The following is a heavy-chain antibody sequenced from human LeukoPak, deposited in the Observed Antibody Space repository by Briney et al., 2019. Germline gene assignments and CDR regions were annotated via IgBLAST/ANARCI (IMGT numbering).Heavy chain of an antibody. J-gene: IGHJ5*01. CDR1: GFMFHDYA. CDR3: ARYTSGWFDY. V-gene: IGHV3-21*01. Sequence: GGSLRLSCAAPGFMFHDYAIHWVRQAQGKGLEWVSSISSSSSYIYDADSVKGRFTISRDNAKNSLYLQMNSLRAEDTAVYFCARYTSGWFDYWGQGTLVTVSS. D-gene: IGHD6-19*01. CDR2: ISSSSSYI.